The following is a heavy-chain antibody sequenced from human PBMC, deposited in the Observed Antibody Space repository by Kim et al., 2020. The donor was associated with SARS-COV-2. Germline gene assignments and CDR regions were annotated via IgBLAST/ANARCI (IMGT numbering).Heavy chain of an antibody. V-gene: IGHV3-64D*06. D-gene: IGHD3-9*01. Sequence: GRITISRDNSKNTLYLQMSSLRAEDTAVYYCVKTGAGLRYFDWTYYGMDVWGQGTTVTVSS. J-gene: IGHJ6*02. CDR3: VKTGAGLRYFDWTYYGMDV.